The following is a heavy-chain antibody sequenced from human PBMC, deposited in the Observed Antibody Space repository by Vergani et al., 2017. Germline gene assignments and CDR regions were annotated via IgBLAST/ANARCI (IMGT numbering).Heavy chain of an antibody. CDR3: ARTESFILRYFHWAL. J-gene: IGHJ4*02. Sequence: QLHLQESGPGLVKPSETLSLTCTVSGGSITCSSYYWGWIRQPPGKGLEWIGNIYHSGGAYYNPSLKGRVTISVDTSKNQFSLEVTSVTAADTAIYFCARTESFILRYFHWALWGQGTLVTVPS. CDR2: IYHSGGA. D-gene: IGHD3-9*01. CDR1: GGSITCSSYY. V-gene: IGHV4-39*01.